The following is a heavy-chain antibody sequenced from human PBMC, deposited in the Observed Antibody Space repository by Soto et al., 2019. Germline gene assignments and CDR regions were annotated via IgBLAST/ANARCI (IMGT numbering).Heavy chain of an antibody. J-gene: IGHJ6*02. CDR3: ARGSSIAGLYYGMDV. CDR1: GGSISSGGYY. D-gene: IGHD6-6*01. CDR2: NYYSGIT. Sequence: QVQLQESGPGLVKPSQTLSLTCTVSGGSISSGGYYWTWIRQHPGKGLEWIGYNYYSGITYYNPSLESRVTISLDTSKTPFSLKLSSVTAADTAVYYCARGSSIAGLYYGMDVWGQGTTVTVSS. V-gene: IGHV4-31*03.